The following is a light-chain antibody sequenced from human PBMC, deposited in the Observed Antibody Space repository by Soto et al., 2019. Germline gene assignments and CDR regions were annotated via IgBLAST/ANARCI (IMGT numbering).Light chain of an antibody. CDR3: QQYDSSPVT. CDR1: QSVSSSY. CDR2: GAS. V-gene: IGKV3-20*01. J-gene: IGKJ2*01. Sequence: ENVLTQSPGTLSLSPGERATLSCRASQSVSSSYLTWYQQKPGQAPRLRIYGASSRATDIPDRFSGSGSGTDFTLTISRLEPEDFAVYYCQQYDSSPVTFGKGTKLEIK.